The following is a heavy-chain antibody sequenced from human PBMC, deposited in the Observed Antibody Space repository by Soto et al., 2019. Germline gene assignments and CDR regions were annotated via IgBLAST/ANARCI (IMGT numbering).Heavy chain of an antibody. CDR3: ARGYCSGGTCYRFNFDY. D-gene: IGHD2-15*01. J-gene: IGHJ4*02. CDR1: GGSISSGGYY. Sequence: SETLSLTCTVSGGSISSGGYYWSWLRQHPGKGLEWIGYIYHSGSTYYNPSLKSRVTISLDTSKNQFSLKLSSVTAADTAVYYCARGYCSGGTCYRFNFDYWGQGTLVTVSS. CDR2: IYHSGST. V-gene: IGHV4-31*03.